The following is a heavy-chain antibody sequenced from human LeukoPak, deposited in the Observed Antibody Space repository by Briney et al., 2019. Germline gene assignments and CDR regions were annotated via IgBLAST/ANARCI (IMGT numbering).Heavy chain of an antibody. V-gene: IGHV4-59*01. CDR3: ARESYSSTFDY. Sequence: SETLSLTCTVSGGSISSYYWSWTRQPPGKGLEWLGYIYYSGSTNYNPSLKSRVTISLDTSKNQFSLKLSSVSAADTAVYYCARESYSSTFDYWGQGTLVTVSS. CDR2: IYYSGST. D-gene: IGHD3-10*01. J-gene: IGHJ4*02. CDR1: GGSISSYY.